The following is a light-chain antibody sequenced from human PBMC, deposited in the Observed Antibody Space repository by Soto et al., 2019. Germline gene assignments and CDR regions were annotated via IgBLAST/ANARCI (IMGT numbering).Light chain of an antibody. CDR3: MQGSHWPRT. CDR2: KVS. CDR1: QSLVYSDGNTY. V-gene: IGKV2-30*01. Sequence: VVRTQSPLSLPVTLGQPAAISCRSSQSLVYSDGNTYLNWFLQRPGQSPRRLIYKVSTRDSGVPERFSGSGSGTEFTLKISRVEAEDVGVYYCMQGSHWPRTFGQGTKVDIK. J-gene: IGKJ1*01.